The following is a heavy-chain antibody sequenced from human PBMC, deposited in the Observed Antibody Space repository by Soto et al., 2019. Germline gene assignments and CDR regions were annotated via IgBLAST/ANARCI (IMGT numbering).Heavy chain of an antibody. J-gene: IGHJ5*02. CDR1: GYSFTSYW. D-gene: IGHD1-7*01. CDR2: IYPGDSDT. Sequence: GESLKISCKCSGYSFTSYWIGWVRQMPGKGLEWMGIIYPGDSDTRYSPSFQGQVTISADKSISTAYLQWSSLKASDTAMYYCARRRTGTTVTYNWLDLWGQGTLVTVSS. CDR3: ARRRTGTTVTYNWLDL. V-gene: IGHV5-51*01.